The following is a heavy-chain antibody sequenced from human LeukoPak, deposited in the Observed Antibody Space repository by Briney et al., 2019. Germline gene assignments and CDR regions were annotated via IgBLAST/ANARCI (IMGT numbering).Heavy chain of an antibody. V-gene: IGHV3-30-3*01. J-gene: IGHJ6*02. CDR2: ISYDGSNK. CDR1: GFTFSSYA. Sequence: GGSLRLSCAASGFTFSSYAMHWVRQAPGKGPEWVAVISYDGSNKYYADSVKGRFTISRDNSKNTLYLQMNSLRAEDTAVYYCARSEMTNQFDYYYGMDVWGQGTTVTVSS. D-gene: IGHD4-11*01. CDR3: ARSEMTNQFDYYYGMDV.